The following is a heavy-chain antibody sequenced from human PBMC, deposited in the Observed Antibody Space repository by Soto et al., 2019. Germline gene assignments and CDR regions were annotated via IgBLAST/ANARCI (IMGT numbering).Heavy chain of an antibody. CDR1: GFTFSSYG. CDR2: ISYDGSNK. D-gene: IGHD6-25*01. CDR3: AKDRRPSRYYGMDV. J-gene: IGHJ6*02. V-gene: IGHV3-30*18. Sequence: QVQLVESGGGVVQPGRSLRLSCAASGFTFSSYGMHWVRQAPGKGLEWVAVISYDGSNKYYADSVKGRFSISRDNSKNTLYLQMNSMRAEDTAVYYCAKDRRPSRYYGMDVWGQGTKGTVSS.